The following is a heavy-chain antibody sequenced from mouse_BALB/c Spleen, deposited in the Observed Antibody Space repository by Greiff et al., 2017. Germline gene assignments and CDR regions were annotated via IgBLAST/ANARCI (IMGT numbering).Heavy chain of an antibody. J-gene: IGHJ3*01. V-gene: IGHV5-17*02. CDR2: ISSGSSTI. CDR3: AREGGYYASWFAY. CDR1: GFTFSSFG. Sequence: DVKLVESGGGLVQPGGSRKLSCAASGFTFSSFGMHWVRQAPEKGLEWVAYISSGSSTIYYADTVKGRFTISRDNPKNTLFLQMTSLRSEDTAMYYCAREGGYYASWFAYWGQGTLVTVSA. D-gene: IGHD2-1*01.